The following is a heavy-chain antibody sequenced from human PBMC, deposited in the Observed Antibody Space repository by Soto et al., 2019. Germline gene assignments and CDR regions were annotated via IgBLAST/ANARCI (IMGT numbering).Heavy chain of an antibody. D-gene: IGHD1-26*01. CDR1: GDSITGSY. CDR2: IYHSGTT. J-gene: IGHJ4*02. CDR3: ARDMPYAAGSLAGCDY. V-gene: IGHV4-59*01. Sequence: QVQLRESGPRLVKPSETLSLTCTVSGDSITGSYWSWIRQPPGKTLEWIGYIYHSGTTTYNPSLKSRVSMSVDTSKNQFSLRLTSVIAADTAVYYCARDMPYAAGSLAGCDYWGQGILVTVSS.